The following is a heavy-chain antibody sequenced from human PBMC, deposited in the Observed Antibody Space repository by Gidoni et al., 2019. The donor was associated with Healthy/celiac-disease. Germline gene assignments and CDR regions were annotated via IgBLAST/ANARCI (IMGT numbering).Heavy chain of an antibody. J-gene: IGHJ4*02. CDR3: ARDIVPAAAPFDY. CDR1: AFTSSSYW. CDR2: ITSDGRST. V-gene: IGHV3-74*01. Sequence: EVQLVASGGGFVQPGGSLRLSCAASAFTSSSYWMHWVRQAPGPGLVWVSRITSDGRSTSYADSVKGRFTISRDNAKNTLYLQMNSLRAEDTAVYYCARDIVPAAAPFDYWGQGTLVTVSS. D-gene: IGHD2-2*01.